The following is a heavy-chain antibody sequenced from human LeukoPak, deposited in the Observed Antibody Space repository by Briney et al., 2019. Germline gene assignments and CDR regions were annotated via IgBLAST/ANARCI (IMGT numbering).Heavy chain of an antibody. V-gene: IGHV3-7*01. CDR2: IKQDGSEK. CDR3: AREAWASAINL. J-gene: IGHJ4*02. CDR1: GFTLSSYW. Sequence: GGSLRLSCGASGFTLSSYWMNWVRQAPGKGLEWVANIKQDGSEKYYVDSVKGRFTISRDNAKNSLYLRMNSLRAEDTAIYYCAREAWASAINLWGQGTLVTVSS. D-gene: IGHD2-2*01.